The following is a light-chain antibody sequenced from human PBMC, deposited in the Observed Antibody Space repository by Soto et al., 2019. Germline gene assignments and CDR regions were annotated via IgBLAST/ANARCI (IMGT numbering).Light chain of an antibody. V-gene: IGKV1-39*01. Sequence: DIQRTHPHSPFFASLEDRFPLLFRPIRRIGTSLNWYQQKPGKAPKLLIHGASTLQSGVPSRFSGTGSGTDFTLTISILQPEDFATYFCHQSYSLPQTFGQGTKLEIK. J-gene: IGKJ2*01. CDR1: RRIGTS. CDR3: HQSYSLPQT. CDR2: GAS.